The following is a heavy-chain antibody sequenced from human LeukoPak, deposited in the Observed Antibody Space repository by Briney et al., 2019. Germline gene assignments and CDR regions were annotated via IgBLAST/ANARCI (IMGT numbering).Heavy chain of an antibody. CDR1: GFTFSSYE. D-gene: IGHD6-19*01. CDR3: AKDRPYSSGWYGGIGY. V-gene: IGHV3-23*01. J-gene: IGHJ4*02. Sequence: GGSLRLSCATSGFTFSSYEMNWVRQAPGKGLEWVSAISGSGGNTYYADSVKGRFTISRDNSKNTLYLQMNSLRAEDTAVYYCAKDRPYSSGWYGGIGYWGQGTLVTVSS. CDR2: ISGSGGNT.